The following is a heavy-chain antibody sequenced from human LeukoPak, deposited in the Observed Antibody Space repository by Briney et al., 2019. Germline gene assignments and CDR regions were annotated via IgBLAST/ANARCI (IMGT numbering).Heavy chain of an antibody. CDR1: GFTFSDYA. V-gene: IGHV3-23*01. Sequence: GGSLRLSCATSGFTFSDYAMSWVRQAPGKGLEWVSTISNSGGNTHYADSVMGRFTISRDNSKNTLYLQMNSLRAEDTAVYYCAREGGAGYCSGGSCYSGAFDTWGQGTMVTVSS. CDR3: AREGGAGYCSGGSCYSGAFDT. CDR2: ISNSGGNT. D-gene: IGHD2-15*01. J-gene: IGHJ3*02.